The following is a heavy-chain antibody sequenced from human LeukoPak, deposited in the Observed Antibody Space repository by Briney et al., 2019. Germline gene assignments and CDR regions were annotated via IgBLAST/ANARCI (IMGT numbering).Heavy chain of an antibody. CDR3: ARGQGGNWFDP. J-gene: IGHJ5*02. Sequence: GGSLRLSCAASGFPFSSFAMSWVRQAPGKGLEWVAVISYDGSNKYYADSVKGRFTTSRDNSKNTLYLQMNSLRAEDTAVYYCARGQGGNWFDPWGQGTLVTVSS. D-gene: IGHD3-16*01. V-gene: IGHV3-30-3*01. CDR2: ISYDGSNK. CDR1: GFPFSSFA.